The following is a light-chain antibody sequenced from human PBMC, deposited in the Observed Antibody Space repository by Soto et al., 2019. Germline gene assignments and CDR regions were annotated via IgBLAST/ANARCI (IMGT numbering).Light chain of an antibody. CDR2: GAS. Sequence: EIVLTQSPGTLSLSPGERATLSCRASQSVSSSYLARYQQKPGQAPRLLIYGASSRATGIPDRFSGSGSGTDFTLTISRLEPEDFAVYYCQRYGSSPPWTFGQGTKVDIK. CDR1: QSVSSSY. V-gene: IGKV3-20*01. CDR3: QRYGSSPPWT. J-gene: IGKJ1*01.